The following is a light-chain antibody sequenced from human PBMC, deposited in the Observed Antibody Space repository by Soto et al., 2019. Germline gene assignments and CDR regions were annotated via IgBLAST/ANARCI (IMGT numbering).Light chain of an antibody. CDR1: QGIASY. Sequence: DIQLTQSPSFLSASVGDRVTITCRASQGIASYLVWYQQKPGKAPKLLIYAASTLQSGVPSRFSGSGSGTEFTLTISSLQLEDFATYYCQQLNSYPITFGPGTKVDIK. CDR3: QQLNSYPIT. V-gene: IGKV1-9*01. CDR2: AAS. J-gene: IGKJ3*01.